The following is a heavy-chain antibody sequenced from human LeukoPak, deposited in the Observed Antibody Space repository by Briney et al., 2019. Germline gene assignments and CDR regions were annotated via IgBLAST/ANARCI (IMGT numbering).Heavy chain of an antibody. V-gene: IGHV3-11*01. J-gene: IGHJ6*02. CDR1: GLTFKYYY. CDR3: AKERDSSSWYYYYYGMDV. Sequence: GGSLRCSWAASGLTFKYYYRRWIRQAPGKGLGWVSYIRSSGSTIYYADSVKGRFTISRDYAKNSLYLQMNSLRAEDTAVYYCAKERDSSSWYYYYYGMDVWGQGTTVTVSS. CDR2: IRSSGSTI. D-gene: IGHD6-13*01.